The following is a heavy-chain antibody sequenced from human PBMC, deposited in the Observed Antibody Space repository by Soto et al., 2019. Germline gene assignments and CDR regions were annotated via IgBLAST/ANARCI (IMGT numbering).Heavy chain of an antibody. Sequence: QVQLVESGGGVVQPGRSLRLSCAASGFTFRSYTMHWVRQAPGKGLDWVALISYDGSNKDYADSVKGRFTISRDNSMNTLYLQMNSLRAEDTALYYCARGRVYCTDGVCFTRYHYYGMDVWGXGTTVTVSS. CDR3: ARGRVYCTDGVCFTRYHYYGMDV. CDR2: ISYDGSNK. J-gene: IGHJ6*04. D-gene: IGHD2-8*01. V-gene: IGHV3-30-3*01. CDR1: GFTFRSYT.